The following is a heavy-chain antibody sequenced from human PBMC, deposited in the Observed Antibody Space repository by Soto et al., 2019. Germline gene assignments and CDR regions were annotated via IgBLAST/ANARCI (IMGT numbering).Heavy chain of an antibody. CDR1: GGAISGYY. V-gene: IGHV4-59*01. Sequence: SETLSLTCTVSGGAISGYYWSWIGQPPGKGLEWIGHLYYNGSTNYNPSLKSRVTISVDTSKNQFSLKLSSVTAADTAVYYCARARIVGATTGFDYWGQGALVTVSS. CDR3: ARARIVGATTGFDY. CDR2: LYYNGST. D-gene: IGHD1-26*01. J-gene: IGHJ4*02.